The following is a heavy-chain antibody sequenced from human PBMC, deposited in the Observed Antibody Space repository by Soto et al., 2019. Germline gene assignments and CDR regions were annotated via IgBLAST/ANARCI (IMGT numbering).Heavy chain of an antibody. D-gene: IGHD3-10*01. CDR1: GGSISSGGYY. CDR2: MYYPDNN. J-gene: IGHJ3*02. CDR3: ASIIYASGGGAFEI. Sequence: QVRLQESGPGLVKPSQTLSLTCTVSGGSISSGGYYWSWLRQHPGKDLEWFTYMYYPDNNFFNRSLESRVPMSLETSKNQFSLQLRSVTAADTAVYYCASIIYASGGGAFEIWGQGTMVTISS. V-gene: IGHV4-31*03.